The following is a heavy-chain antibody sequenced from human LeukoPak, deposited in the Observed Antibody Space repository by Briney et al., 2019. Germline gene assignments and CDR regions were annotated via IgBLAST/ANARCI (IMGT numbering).Heavy chain of an antibody. CDR1: GFLFSRYW. CDR3: ARDSFETDIDY. CDR2: IKEDGSEK. J-gene: IGHJ4*02. D-gene: IGHD1-14*01. Sequence: PGGSLRLSCAASGFLFSRYWVSWVRQAPGKGLEWVANIKEDGSEKYCVESMKGRFTISRDNVKNSLYLQINSLRAEDTAVYYCARDSFETDIDYWGQGTLVTVSS. V-gene: IGHV3-7*01.